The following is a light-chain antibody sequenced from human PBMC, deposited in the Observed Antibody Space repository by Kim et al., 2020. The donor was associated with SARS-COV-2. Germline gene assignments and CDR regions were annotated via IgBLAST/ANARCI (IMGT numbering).Light chain of an antibody. CDR3: QHRSNWPLT. V-gene: IGKV3-11*01. J-gene: IGKJ4*01. CDR2: DAS. Sequence: EIVLTQSPATLSLSPGERATLSCRASQSISVYLAWYQQKPGQAPRLLIHDASNRATAVPTRFSGSGSGTDFTLTISSLEPEDFAIYYCQHRSNWPLTFGGGTKVDIK. CDR1: QSISVY.